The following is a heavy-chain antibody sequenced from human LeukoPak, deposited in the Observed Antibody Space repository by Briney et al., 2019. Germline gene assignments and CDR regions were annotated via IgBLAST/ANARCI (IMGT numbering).Heavy chain of an antibody. D-gene: IGHD3-10*01. Sequence: ASVKVSCKASGYTFTSYYMHWVRQAPGQGLEWMGIINPSGGSTSYAQKFQGRVTMTRDMSTSTVYMELSSLRAEDTAVYYCAKDLELLSPPAPWGQGTLVTVSS. J-gene: IGHJ5*02. CDR2: INPSGGST. CDR3: AKDLELLSPPAP. V-gene: IGHV1-46*01. CDR1: GYTFTSYY.